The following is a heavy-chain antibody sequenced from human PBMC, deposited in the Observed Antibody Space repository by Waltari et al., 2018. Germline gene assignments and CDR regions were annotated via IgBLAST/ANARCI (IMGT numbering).Heavy chain of an antibody. J-gene: IGHJ4*02. CDR1: GGSISSSSYY. CDR2: IYYSGST. Sequence: QLQLQESGPGLVKPSETLSLTCTVSGGSISSSSYYWGWIRQPPGTGLEWIGSIYYSGSTYSIPSLKSRVTISVDTSKNQFSLKLSSVTAADTAVYYCARGEDYNIWGQGTLVTVSS. CDR3: ARGEDYNI. V-gene: IGHV4-39*07. D-gene: IGHD4-4*01.